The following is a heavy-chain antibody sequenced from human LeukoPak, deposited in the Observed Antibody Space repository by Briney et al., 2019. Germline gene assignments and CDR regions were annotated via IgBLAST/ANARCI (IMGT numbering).Heavy chain of an antibody. Sequence: PGGSLRLSCVASGFTFSSYAMGWVRQAPGKGLEWVSAISGSGGSTYYADSVKGRFTISRDNAKNTLYLQMNSLRAEDTAVYYCVRDREGFEVLNTFDSWGQGTLVTVSS. D-gene: IGHD3-10*01. CDR2: ISGSGGST. J-gene: IGHJ4*02. CDR1: GFTFSSYA. CDR3: VRDREGFEVLNTFDS. V-gene: IGHV3-23*01.